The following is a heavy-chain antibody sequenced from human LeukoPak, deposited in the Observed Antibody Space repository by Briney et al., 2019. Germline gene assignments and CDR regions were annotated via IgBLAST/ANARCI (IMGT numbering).Heavy chain of an antibody. J-gene: IGHJ3*02. CDR2: IYYSGST. Sequence: SETLSLTCTVSGGSISSSSYYWGWIRQPPGKGLEWIGSIYYSGSTYYNPSLKSRFTISVDTSKNQFSLKLSSVTAADTAVYYCAGPRGGGGDAFDIWGQGTMVTVSS. D-gene: IGHD3-10*01. CDR1: GGSISSSSYY. V-gene: IGHV4-39*01. CDR3: AGPRGGGGDAFDI.